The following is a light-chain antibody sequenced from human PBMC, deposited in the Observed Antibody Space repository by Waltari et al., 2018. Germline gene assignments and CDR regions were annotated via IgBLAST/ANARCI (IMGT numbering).Light chain of an antibody. CDR1: RSISTS. V-gene: IGKV3-11*01. J-gene: IGKJ1*01. CDR2: SAY. CDR3: QQRSSWPRT. Sequence: SCGASRSISTSLAWYHQKPGQAPRLLIYSAYNGATGIPARFSGSGYGTDFTLTISSLEPEDSAVYYCQQRSSWPRTFGQGTKVEIK.